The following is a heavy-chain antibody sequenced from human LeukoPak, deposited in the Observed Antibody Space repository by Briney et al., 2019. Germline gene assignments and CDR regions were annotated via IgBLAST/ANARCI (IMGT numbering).Heavy chain of an antibody. CDR3: ARDPGWGSTYFDY. CDR1: GFTFSSYS. Sequence: GGSLRLSCAASGFTFSSYSMNWVRQAPGKGLEWVSYISSSSTIYYADSVKRRFTISRDNAKNSLYLQMNSLRAEDTAVYYCARDPGWGSTYFDYWGQGTLVTVSS. CDR2: ISSSSTI. V-gene: IGHV3-48*04. D-gene: IGHD6-19*01. J-gene: IGHJ4*02.